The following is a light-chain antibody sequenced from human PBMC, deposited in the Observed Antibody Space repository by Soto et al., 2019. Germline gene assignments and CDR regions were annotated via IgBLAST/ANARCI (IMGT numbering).Light chain of an antibody. Sequence: QSVLTQPASVSGSPGQSITISCAGTSSDIGGYNYVSWYQHHPGKAPKLMIYGVRNRPSGVSNRFSGSKPGNTASLTISGLQAEDEADYYCSSYTRGGGVFGTGTKVTVL. CDR3: SSYTRGGGV. CDR1: SSDIGGYNY. CDR2: GVR. J-gene: IGLJ1*01. V-gene: IGLV2-14*01.